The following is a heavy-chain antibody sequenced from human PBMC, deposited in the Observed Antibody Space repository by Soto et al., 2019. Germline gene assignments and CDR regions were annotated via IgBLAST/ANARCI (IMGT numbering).Heavy chain of an antibody. CDR1: GYTFTSYG. D-gene: IGHD4-17*01. Sequence: WASVKVSCKASGYTFTSYGISWVRQAPGQGLEWMGWISAKTADTNYAQRLQGRVTMTTDTSTSTAYMELRSLRSDDTAVFYCARDRPTVTSNYYYYGLDVWGQGTTVTVSS. V-gene: IGHV1-18*04. CDR2: ISAKTADT. CDR3: ARDRPTVTSNYYYYGLDV. J-gene: IGHJ6*02.